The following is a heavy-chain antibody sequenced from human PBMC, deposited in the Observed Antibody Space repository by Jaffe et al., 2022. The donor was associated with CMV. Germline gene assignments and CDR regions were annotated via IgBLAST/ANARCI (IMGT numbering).Heavy chain of an antibody. CDR3: ARDSIVVVPAGEYYYYGMDV. Sequence: QVQLQESGPGLVKPSETLSLTCTVSGGSISSYYWSWIRQPPGKGLEWIGYIYYSGSTNYNPSLKSRVTISVDTSKNQFSLKLSSVTAADTAVYYCARDSIVVVPAGEYYYYGMDVWGQGTTVTVSS. D-gene: IGHD2-2*01. CDR1: GGSISSYY. CDR2: IYYSGST. V-gene: IGHV4-59*01. J-gene: IGHJ6*02.